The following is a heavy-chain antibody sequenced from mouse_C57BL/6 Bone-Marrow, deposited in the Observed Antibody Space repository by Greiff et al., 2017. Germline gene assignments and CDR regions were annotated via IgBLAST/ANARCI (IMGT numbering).Heavy chain of an antibody. CDR2: ISYDGSN. Sequence: DVQLQESGPGLVKPSQSLSLTCSVTGYSITSGYYWYWIRQFPGNKLEWMGYISYDGSNNYNPTLKNRISITRDTSKNQFFLKLNSVTTEDTSTYYGASSGDDGSYWYFDVWGTGTTVTVSS. CDR3: ASSGDDGSYWYFDV. V-gene: IGHV3-6*01. D-gene: IGHD1-1*01. J-gene: IGHJ1*03. CDR1: GYSITSGYY.